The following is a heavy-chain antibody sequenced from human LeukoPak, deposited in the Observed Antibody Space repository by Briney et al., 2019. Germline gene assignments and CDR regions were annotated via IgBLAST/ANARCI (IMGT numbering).Heavy chain of an antibody. V-gene: IGHV4-59*07. CDR1: GGSICGYY. CDR3: AASRGIRYYFDY. J-gene: IGHJ4*02. D-gene: IGHD3-16*01. Sequence: PSDTLSLTCSVSGGSICGYYWNWIRQPPGKGLEWFGYIYYRESTNYNPSLKSRVTISVDPSKSQFSLKLSSVPAADTAVYYCAASRGIRYYFDYWGQGTLFTVSS. CDR2: IYYREST.